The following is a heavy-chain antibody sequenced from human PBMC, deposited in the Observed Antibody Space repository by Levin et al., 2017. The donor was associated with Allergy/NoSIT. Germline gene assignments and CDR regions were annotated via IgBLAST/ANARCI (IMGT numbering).Heavy chain of an antibody. J-gene: IGHJ4*02. CDR1: GFTFSSSA. V-gene: IGHV3-30-3*01. Sequence: GGSLRLSCAASGFTFSSSAMHWVRQAPGKGLEWVAVISYDEYNKYYADSVKGRFTISRDNSRNTLYLQMNSLRAEDTAVYYCARDGQPHYYDSSAYYGVQSGYFDYWGQGTLVTVSS. CDR2: ISYDEYNK. D-gene: IGHD3-22*01. CDR3: ARDGQPHYYDSSAYYGVQSGYFDY.